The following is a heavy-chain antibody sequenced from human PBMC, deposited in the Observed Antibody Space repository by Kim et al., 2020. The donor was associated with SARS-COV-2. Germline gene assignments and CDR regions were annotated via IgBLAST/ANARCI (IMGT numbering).Heavy chain of an antibody. CDR2: IKPDGSLK. J-gene: IGHJ4*02. Sequence: GGSLRLSCAASGFAIGGYWIAWLRQFPGKGLEWVANIKPDGSLKFYVDSVEGRFTVSRDNVKNSVYLQMDGLRPEDTAVYYCARDDGFRSIDHWGQGILVTVSS. V-gene: IGHV3-7*01. CDR3: ARDDGFRSIDH. CDR1: GFAIGGYW. D-gene: IGHD6-25*01.